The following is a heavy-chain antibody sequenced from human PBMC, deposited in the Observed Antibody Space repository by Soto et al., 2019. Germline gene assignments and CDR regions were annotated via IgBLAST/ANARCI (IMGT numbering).Heavy chain of an antibody. Sequence: SETLALSCIFSGDSISIISYYWGWIRQPPGKGLEWIGSIYYSGRTYYNPSLKSQVTISIDTSKNQFSLKLSSVTATDTAVYYCARQRTTVVTKAYFDHWGQGALVTVSS. J-gene: IGHJ4*02. CDR3: ARQRTTVVTKAYFDH. D-gene: IGHD2-21*02. V-gene: IGHV4-39*01. CDR1: GDSISIISYY. CDR2: IYYSGRT.